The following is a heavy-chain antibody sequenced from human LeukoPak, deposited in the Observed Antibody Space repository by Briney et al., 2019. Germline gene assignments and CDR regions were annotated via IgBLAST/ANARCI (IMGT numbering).Heavy chain of an antibody. CDR2: IYYSGST. CDR3: ARHWGYCSGGSCSGDGFDY. J-gene: IGHJ4*02. V-gene: IGHV4-59*08. Sequence: SETLSLTCTVSGGSISSYYWSWIRQPPGKGLEWIGYIYYSGSTNYNPSLKSRVTISVDTSKNQFSPKLSSVTAADTAVYYCARHWGYCSGGSCSGDGFDYWGQGTLVTVSS. D-gene: IGHD2-15*01. CDR1: GGSISSYY.